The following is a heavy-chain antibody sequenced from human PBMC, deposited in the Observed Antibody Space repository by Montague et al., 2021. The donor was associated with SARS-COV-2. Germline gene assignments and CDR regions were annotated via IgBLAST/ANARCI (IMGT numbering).Heavy chain of an antibody. Sequence: PALVKPTQTLTLTCAFSGFSLNTDGVCVSWIRQPPGKALEWLARIDWDDDKFYSTSLKTRLTISKDTSKNQVVLKVANMDPVDTATYHCARTTVTTTGSDNFDYWGRGTLVTVSS. V-gene: IGHV2-70*17. J-gene: IGHJ4*02. D-gene: IGHD4-17*01. CDR3: ARTTVTTTGSDNFDY. CDR2: IDWDDDK. CDR1: GFSLNTDGVC.